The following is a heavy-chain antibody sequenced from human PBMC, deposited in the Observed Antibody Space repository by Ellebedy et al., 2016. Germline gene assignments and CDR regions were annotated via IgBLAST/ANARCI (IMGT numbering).Heavy chain of an antibody. V-gene: IGHV3-30*03. CDR1: GFIFSDYA. CDR2: ISHDGGND. CDR3: ARDRTARGYYPDWFDL. Sequence: GGSLRLSCVVSGFIFSDYAMHWVRQAPGKGLEWVAVISHDGGNDFYADSVMGRFTISRDNSKNTLYLQMRSLRPDDSSVYFCARDRTARGYYPDWFDLWGQGTPVTVSS. D-gene: IGHD1-26*01. J-gene: IGHJ5*02.